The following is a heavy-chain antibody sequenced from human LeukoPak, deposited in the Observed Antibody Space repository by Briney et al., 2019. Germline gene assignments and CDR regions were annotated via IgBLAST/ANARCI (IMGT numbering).Heavy chain of an antibody. V-gene: IGHV3-48*01. CDR3: ARGSYASGSSY. Sequence: PGGSLRLSCAASGFTFRSYNMNWVRQAPGKGLEWVSYISSSSSTIYYADSVKGRFTTSRDNAKNSLYLQMNSLRAEDTAVYYCARGSYASGSSYWGQGTLVTVSS. CDR2: ISSSSSTI. J-gene: IGHJ4*02. D-gene: IGHD3-10*01. CDR1: GFTFRSYN.